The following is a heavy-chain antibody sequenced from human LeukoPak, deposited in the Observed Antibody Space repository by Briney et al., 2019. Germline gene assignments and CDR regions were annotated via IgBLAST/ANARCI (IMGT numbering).Heavy chain of an antibody. J-gene: IGHJ3*02. CDR3: ARVVVGAYDAFDI. D-gene: IGHD1-26*01. CDR2: VYHSGSA. V-gene: IGHV4-4*02. CDR1: GGSISSSTW. Sequence: PSETLSLTCAVSGGSISSSTWWSWVRQPPGEGLEWIGRVYHSGSATYNPSLKSRVTISVDKSKNQFSLKLSSVTAADTAVYYCARVVVGAYDAFDIWGQGTMVTVSS.